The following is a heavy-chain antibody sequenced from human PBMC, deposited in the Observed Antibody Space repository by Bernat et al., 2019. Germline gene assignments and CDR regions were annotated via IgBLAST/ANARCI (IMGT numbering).Heavy chain of an antibody. CDR3: ATWTNIAVAGTGAFDI. J-gene: IGHJ3*02. V-gene: IGHV3-53*04. Sequence: EVQLVESGGGLVQPGGSLRLSCAASGFTVSSNYMSWVRQAPGKGLEWVSVIYSGGSTYYADSVKGRFTISRHNSKNTLYLQMNSLRDEDTAVYYCATWTNIAVAGTGAFDIWGQGTMVTVSS. D-gene: IGHD6-19*01. CDR2: IYSGGST. CDR1: GFTVSSNY.